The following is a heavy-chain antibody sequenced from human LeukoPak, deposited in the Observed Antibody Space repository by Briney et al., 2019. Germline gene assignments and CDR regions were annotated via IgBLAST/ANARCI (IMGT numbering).Heavy chain of an antibody. V-gene: IGHV4-59*01. CDR3: ARWRTGYYLGVDWFDP. J-gene: IGHJ5*02. CDR2: IYYSGYT. D-gene: IGHD3/OR15-3a*01. Sequence: SETLSLTCTVSGGSISSYYWSWIRQPPGKGLKWIGNIYYSGYTTYSPSLRSRVTISVDTSKNQFSLKLSSVTAADTAVYYCARWRTGYYLGVDWFDPWGQGTLVTVSS. CDR1: GGSISSYY.